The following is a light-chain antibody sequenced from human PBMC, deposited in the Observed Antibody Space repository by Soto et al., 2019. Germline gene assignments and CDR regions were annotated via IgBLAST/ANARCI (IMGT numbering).Light chain of an antibody. Sequence: DIVLTQSPGTLSLSPGERATLSCRASQSVSDNYLAWYQQKPGQSPRLLIYGSSDRATRIPDRFSGSGSGTDFTLTISRVEPEDFAVYYCQQYGSSPPYTFGQGTKLEIK. CDR3: QQYGSSPPYT. CDR1: QSVSDNY. J-gene: IGKJ2*01. CDR2: GSS. V-gene: IGKV3-20*01.